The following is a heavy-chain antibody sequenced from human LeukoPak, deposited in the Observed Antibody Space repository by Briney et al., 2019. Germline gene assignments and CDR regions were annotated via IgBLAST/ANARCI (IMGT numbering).Heavy chain of an antibody. CDR2: IKQDGVDK. D-gene: IGHD5-18*01. Sequence: GGSLRLSCATSGFTFSSYWMNWVRQAPGKGLEWVANIKQDGVDKYYVDSVKGRFTISRDNAKRSLYLQMNSLRAENTAVYYCARDLYSYGANQDDYWGQGTLVTVSS. J-gene: IGHJ4*02. CDR1: GFTFSSYW. V-gene: IGHV3-7*01. CDR3: ARDLYSYGANQDDY.